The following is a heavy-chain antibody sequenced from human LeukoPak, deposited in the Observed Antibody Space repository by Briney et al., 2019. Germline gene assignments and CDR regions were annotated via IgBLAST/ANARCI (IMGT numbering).Heavy chain of an antibody. CDR3: ARRTTESYSDY. J-gene: IGHJ4*02. Sequence: SETLSLTCTVSGGSISDGTYSWGWIRQPPGKGLEWIGTIHYSGTTHYNRSLKSRVTLSVDTSKNQFSLRLSSVTAADTAVYYCARRTTESYSDYWGQGTLVTVST. CDR2: IHYSGTT. CDR1: GGSISDGTYS. V-gene: IGHV4-39*01. D-gene: IGHD1-1*01.